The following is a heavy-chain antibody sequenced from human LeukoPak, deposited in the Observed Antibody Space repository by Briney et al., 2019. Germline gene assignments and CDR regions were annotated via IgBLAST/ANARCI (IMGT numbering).Heavy chain of an antibody. V-gene: IGHV3-30*09. CDR2: LSYDGTDT. Sequence: QPGGSLRLSCAASGFTFTNYAMNWVRQAPGKGLEWVATLSYDGTDTSYADSVKGRFAIFRDNSKNTLYLQMNSLRTEDTAVYYCVRVSGFCTNGVCPSFDPWGQGTLVTVSS. CDR3: VRVSGFCTNGVCPSFDP. J-gene: IGHJ5*02. D-gene: IGHD2-8*01. CDR1: GFTFTNYA.